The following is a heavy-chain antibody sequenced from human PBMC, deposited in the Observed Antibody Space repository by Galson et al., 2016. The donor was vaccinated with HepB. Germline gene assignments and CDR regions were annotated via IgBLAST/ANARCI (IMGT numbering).Heavy chain of an antibody. CDR3: ARDSLGGFGAHDY. D-gene: IGHD5-12*01. V-gene: IGHV3-21*01. Sequence: SLRLSCAASGFPFSDFTMNWVRQAPGKGLEWIYLISSSSRSYIYYADSVKGRFTISRDNAKNSLYLLMNNRRAEDTAVYYCARDSLGGFGAHDYWGRGSLVTVSS. J-gene: IGHJ4*02. CDR1: GFPFSDFT. CDR2: ISSSSRSYI.